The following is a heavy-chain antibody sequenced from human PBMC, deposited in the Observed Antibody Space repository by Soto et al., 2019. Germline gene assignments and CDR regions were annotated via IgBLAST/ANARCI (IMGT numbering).Heavy chain of an antibody. J-gene: IGHJ3*02. Sequence: QVQLVESGGGVVQPGRSLRLSCAASAFTFSSYGMHWVRQAPGKGLEWVAVISYDGSNKYYADSVKGRFTISRDNSKNTLYLQMNSLRAEDTAVYYCAKDPRYCSSTSCWNDAFDIWGQGTMVTVSS. CDR2: ISYDGSNK. D-gene: IGHD2-2*01. CDR1: AFTFSSYG. CDR3: AKDPRYCSSTSCWNDAFDI. V-gene: IGHV3-30*18.